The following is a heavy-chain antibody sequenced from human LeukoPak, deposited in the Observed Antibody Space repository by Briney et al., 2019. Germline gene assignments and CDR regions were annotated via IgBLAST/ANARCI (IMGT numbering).Heavy chain of an antibody. V-gene: IGHV3-23*01. CDR2: ISGSGDNT. CDR1: GFTFSRYW. J-gene: IGHJ4*02. Sequence: PGGSLRLSCAASGFTFSRYWMGWVRQAPGKGLEWVSAISGSGDNTYYADSVKGRFTISRDNSKNTLYLQINSLRAEDTAIYYCAKAPMEDSWYIHFDYWGQGTLVTVSS. CDR3: AKAPMEDSWYIHFDY. D-gene: IGHD6-13*01.